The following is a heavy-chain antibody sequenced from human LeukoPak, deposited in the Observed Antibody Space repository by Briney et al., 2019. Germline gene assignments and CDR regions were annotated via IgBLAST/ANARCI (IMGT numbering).Heavy chain of an antibody. CDR1: GFTFSSYS. J-gene: IGHJ4*02. CDR3: VRPRSPASNDGGY. CDR2: ISSTSSYK. Sequence: PGGSLRLPCEASGFTFSSYSMKWVRQAPGKGLEWVSCISSTSSYKYYADSVKGRFTISRDNAKNSLYLQLNSLRAEDTALCYCVRPRSPASNDGGYWGQGTLVTVSS. V-gene: IGHV3-21*01. D-gene: IGHD1-1*01.